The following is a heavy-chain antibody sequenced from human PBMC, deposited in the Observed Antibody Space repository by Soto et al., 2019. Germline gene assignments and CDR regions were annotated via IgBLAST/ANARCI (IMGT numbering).Heavy chain of an antibody. CDR2: INPNSGGT. V-gene: IGHV1-2*02. CDR1: GYTFTGYY. J-gene: IGHJ4*02. Sequence: ASVKVSCKASGYTFTGYYMHWVRQAPGQGLEWMGWINPNSGGTNYAQKFQGRVTITADESTSTAYMELSSLRSEDTAVYYCARAPAMTTVVTSYFDYWGQGTLVTVSS. D-gene: IGHD4-17*01. CDR3: ARAPAMTTVVTSYFDY.